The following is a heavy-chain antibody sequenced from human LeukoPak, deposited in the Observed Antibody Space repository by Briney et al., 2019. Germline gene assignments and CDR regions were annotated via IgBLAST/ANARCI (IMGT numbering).Heavy chain of an antibody. CDR1: GFTFSSYA. D-gene: IGHD3-10*01. J-gene: IGHJ5*02. Sequence: GRSLRLSCAASGFTFSSYAMHWVRQAPGKGLEWVAVISYDGSNKYYADSVKGRFTISRDNPKNTLYLQMNSLRAEDTAVYYCAKAVLLWFGELLSDNWFDPWGQGTLVTVSS. V-gene: IGHV3-30*04. CDR2: ISYDGSNK. CDR3: AKAVLLWFGELLSDNWFDP.